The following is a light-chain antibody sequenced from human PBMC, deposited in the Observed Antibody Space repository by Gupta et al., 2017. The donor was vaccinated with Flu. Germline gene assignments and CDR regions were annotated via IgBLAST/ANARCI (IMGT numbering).Light chain of an antibody. Sequence: DIQMTQSPSTLSASVGDSVTITCRASQSLSDCLAWYQQKPGKAPKLLIYRTSSLESGVPSRFSGSGSGTEFTLTISSLQPDDFATYYCQQYNTYPRTFGQGTKVAIE. V-gene: IGKV1-5*03. CDR3: QQYNTYPRT. CDR2: RTS. CDR1: QSLSDC. J-gene: IGKJ1*01.